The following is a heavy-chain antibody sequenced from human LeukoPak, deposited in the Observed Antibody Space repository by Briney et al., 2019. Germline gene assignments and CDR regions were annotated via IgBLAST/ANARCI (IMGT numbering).Heavy chain of an antibody. J-gene: IGHJ3*02. CDR3: ARHPDDAFDI. Sequence: SQTLSLTCTVSGGSVSSGSYYWSWIRQPAGKGLEWIGRIYTSGSTNYNPSLKSRVTISVDTSKNQFSLKLSSVTAADTAVYYCARHPDDAFDIWGQGTMVTVSS. CDR1: GGSVSSGSYY. V-gene: IGHV4-61*02. CDR2: IYTSGST.